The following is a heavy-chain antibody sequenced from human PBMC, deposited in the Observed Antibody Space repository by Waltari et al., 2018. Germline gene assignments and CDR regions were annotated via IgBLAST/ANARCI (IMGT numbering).Heavy chain of an antibody. V-gene: IGHV3-23*01. CDR1: GFTFSSYA. CDR3: AKDVCSGSYCGDDAFDI. D-gene: IGHD1-26*01. CDR2: ISGSGGST. Sequence: EVQLLESGGGLVQPGGSLRLSCAASGFTFSSYAMSWVRQAPGKGLEWVSAISGSGGSTYYADSGRVRFTMSRDNAKNTLDLQMNSLRAEDTAVYYCAKDVCSGSYCGDDAFDIWGQGTMVTVSS. J-gene: IGHJ3*02.